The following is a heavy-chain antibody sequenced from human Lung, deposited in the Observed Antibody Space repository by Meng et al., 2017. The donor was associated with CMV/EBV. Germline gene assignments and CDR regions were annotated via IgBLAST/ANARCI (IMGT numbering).Heavy chain of an antibody. D-gene: IGHD3-3*01. J-gene: IGHJ6*02. Sequence: SVXVSXXASGGTFSSYTFSWVRQVPGQGLEWMGRIIPILGTANYAQRFQGRVTITADKSTGTAYMELNALTSEDTAIYYCAKTFAREWLFMGEYGMDVWGHGTTVXVSS. CDR2: IIPILGTA. CDR1: GGTFSSYT. V-gene: IGHV1-69*08. CDR3: AKTFAREWLFMGEYGMDV.